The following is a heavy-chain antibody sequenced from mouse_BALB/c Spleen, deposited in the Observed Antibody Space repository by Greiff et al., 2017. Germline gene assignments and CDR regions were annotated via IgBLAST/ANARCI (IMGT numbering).Heavy chain of an antibody. V-gene: IGHV5-6-5*01. J-gene: IGHJ3*01. D-gene: IGHD2-1*01. Sequence: EVHLVESGGGLVKPGGSLKLSCAASGFTFSSYAMSWVRQTPEKRLEWVASISSGGSTYYPDSVKGRFTISRDNARNILYLQMSSLRSEDTAMYYCAREDYYGNLFAYWGQGTLVTVSA. CDR3: AREDYYGNLFAY. CDR1: GFTFSSYA. CDR2: ISSGGST.